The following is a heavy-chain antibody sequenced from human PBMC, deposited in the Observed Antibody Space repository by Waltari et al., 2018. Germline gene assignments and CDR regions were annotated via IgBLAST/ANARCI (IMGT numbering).Heavy chain of an antibody. CDR3: ARTSDNQYDSSGYNWD. J-gene: IGHJ4*02. CDR1: GSTFSRSW. V-gene: IGHV3-74*01. CDR2: INMNGSPA. Sequence: EVQLVESGGGLVQPGGSLRLSCAASGSTFSRSWLHWVRQAPGKGLVWVSRINMNGSPAGYADSVKGRFTISRDNAKDTLYLQMSSLRAEDTAVYYCARTSDNQYDSSGYNWDWGQGTLVTVSS. D-gene: IGHD3-22*01.